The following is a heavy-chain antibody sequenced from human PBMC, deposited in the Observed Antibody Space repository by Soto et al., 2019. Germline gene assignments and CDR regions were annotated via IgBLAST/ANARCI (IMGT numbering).Heavy chain of an antibody. J-gene: IGHJ5*02. CDR3: ARRERAAGTDWWFDP. V-gene: IGHV4-39*01. D-gene: IGHD6-13*01. CDR2: IYYSGST. Sequence: ASETLRLPRTVSEGTISSRSVHRGGIRQTPGKGLEWIGSIYYSGSTYYSPPLKSRVTISVDTSKNQFSLKLSSVTAADTAVYYCARRERAAGTDWWFDPWGQGTLVTVSS. CDR1: EGTISSRSVH.